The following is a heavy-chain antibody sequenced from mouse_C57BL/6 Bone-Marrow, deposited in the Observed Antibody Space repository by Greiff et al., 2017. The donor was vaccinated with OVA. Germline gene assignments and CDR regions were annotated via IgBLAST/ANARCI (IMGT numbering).Heavy chain of an antibody. CDR2: IWSGGST. Sequence: QVPLQQSASALVQPSQSLSITCTVSCFPLTSYCVHWVRQSPGKGLEWLGVIWSGGSTDYNAAFISRLSISKDNSKSQVFFKMNSLQADDTAIYYCARNYGYFDYWGQGTTLTVSS. V-gene: IGHV2-2*01. J-gene: IGHJ2*01. CDR3: ARNYGYFDY. D-gene: IGHD1-1*01. CDR1: CFPLTSYC.